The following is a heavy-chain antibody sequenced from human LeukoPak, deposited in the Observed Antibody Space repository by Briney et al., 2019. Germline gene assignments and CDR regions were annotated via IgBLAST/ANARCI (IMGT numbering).Heavy chain of an antibody. Sequence: PGGSLRLSCAASGFTFSSYAMHWVRQAPGKGLEWVAVISYDGSNKYYADSVKGRFTISRDNSKNTLYLQMNSLRAEDTAVYYCARDLGSGWYGELDYWGQGTLVTVSS. J-gene: IGHJ4*02. CDR1: GFTFSSYA. V-gene: IGHV3-30*04. CDR2: ISYDGSNK. D-gene: IGHD6-19*01. CDR3: ARDLGSGWYGELDY.